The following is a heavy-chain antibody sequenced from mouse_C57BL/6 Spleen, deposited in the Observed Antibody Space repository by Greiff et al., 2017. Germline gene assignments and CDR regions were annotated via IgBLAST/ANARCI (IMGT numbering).Heavy chain of an antibody. CDR3: ARYVTAVPHAMDY. D-gene: IGHD1-1*01. V-gene: IGHV1-53*01. J-gene: IGHJ4*01. Sequence: QVQLQQPGTELVKPGASVKLSCKASGYTFTSYWMPWVKQRPGQGLEWIGNINPSSGGTNYNEKFKSKATLTVDKSSSTAYMQLSSRTSEDSAVYYCARYVTAVPHAMDYWGQGTSVTVSS. CDR2: INPSSGGT. CDR1: GYTFTSYW.